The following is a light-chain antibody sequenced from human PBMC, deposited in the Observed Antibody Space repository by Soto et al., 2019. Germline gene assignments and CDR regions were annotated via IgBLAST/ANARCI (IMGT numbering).Light chain of an antibody. CDR1: QSVNSN. CDR3: QQYNNWPPRT. J-gene: IGKJ1*01. Sequence: EIVMTQSPATLSVSPGERATLSCRASQSVNSNLAWYQQKPGQAPRLLIYGASTRATGIPARFSGSGSGTEFTLTIGSLQSEDFAVYYCQQYNNWPPRTFGQGTKVEIK. CDR2: GAS. V-gene: IGKV3-15*01.